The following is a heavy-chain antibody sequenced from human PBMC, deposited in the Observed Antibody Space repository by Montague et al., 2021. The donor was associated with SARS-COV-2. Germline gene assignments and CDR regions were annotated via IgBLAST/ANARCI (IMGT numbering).Heavy chain of an antibody. J-gene: IGHJ5*01. CDR2: IYYSGST. CDR1: GGSISSSSNY. Sequence: SETLSLTCTVSGGSISSSSNYWGWIRQPPGKGLEWIGSIYYSGSTYYNSSLKSRVTTSVDTSKNQFSLKLNSVTAADTAVYYCARLVWFGELSSDNSFDPWGQGTTVTVSS. CDR3: ARLVWFGELSSDNSFDP. D-gene: IGHD3-10*01. V-gene: IGHV4-39*01.